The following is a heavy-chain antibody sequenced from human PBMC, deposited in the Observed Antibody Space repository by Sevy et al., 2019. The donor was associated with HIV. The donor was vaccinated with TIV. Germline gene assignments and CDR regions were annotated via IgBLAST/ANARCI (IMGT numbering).Heavy chain of an antibody. CDR2: IYPGDSDT. V-gene: IGHV5-51*01. D-gene: IGHD1-1*01. CDR3: ARGARGTLPAFYYYDLDV. Sequence: GESLKISCKTSGYSFTTYWIDWVRQMPGKGLEWMGIIYPGDSDTRYSLSFQGQVTISVDKSFSTAYLQWSSLKASDTAIYYCARGARGTLPAFYYYDLDVWGQGTTVTVSS. CDR1: GYSFTTYW. J-gene: IGHJ6*02.